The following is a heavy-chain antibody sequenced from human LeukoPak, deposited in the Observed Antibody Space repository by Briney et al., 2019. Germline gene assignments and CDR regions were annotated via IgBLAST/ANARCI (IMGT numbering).Heavy chain of an antibody. J-gene: IGHJ4*02. CDR3: ERDMGATISLDY. Sequence: ASVKVSCMASGHMFTSSYMQWVRQAPGQGLEWMGWINPNSGGTNYAQKFQGRVTVTRDTSISTAYMGLSSLRSDDTAVYYCERDMGATISLDYWGQGTLVTVSS. CDR2: INPNSGGT. CDR1: GHMFTSSY. V-gene: IGHV1-2*02. D-gene: IGHD1-26*01.